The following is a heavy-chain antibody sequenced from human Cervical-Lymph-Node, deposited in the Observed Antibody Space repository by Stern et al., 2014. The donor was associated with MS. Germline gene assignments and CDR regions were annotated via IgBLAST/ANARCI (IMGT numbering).Heavy chain of an antibody. Sequence: QVQLVESGPGLVKPSETLSLTCTVSGGSISSSGFFWGWIRQPPGKGLEWIGTISYSGSTYYNLPLTSRVPVSAAPSKTNFSLKLSSVTAADTAVYYCARQGGRYSPKNWGQGTLVTVSS. CDR1: GGSISSSGFF. J-gene: IGHJ4*02. CDR2: ISYSGST. CDR3: ARQGGRYSPKN. D-gene: IGHD1-1*01. V-gene: IGHV4-39*01.